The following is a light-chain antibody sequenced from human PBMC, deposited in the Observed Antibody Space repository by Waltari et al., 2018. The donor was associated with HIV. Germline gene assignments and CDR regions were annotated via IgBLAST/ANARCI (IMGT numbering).Light chain of an antibody. J-gene: IGKJ5*01. CDR3: QQYGNSPIT. Sequence: VLTQSPGTLPLSPGDRATLSCRASQSVRNGYVAWYQQRPGQAPRLLIYGASTRATGISDRFSGSGSGADFTLTISGLEPEDFAVYYCQQYGNSPITFGQGTRLENK. V-gene: IGKV3-20*01. CDR2: GAS. CDR1: QSVRNGY.